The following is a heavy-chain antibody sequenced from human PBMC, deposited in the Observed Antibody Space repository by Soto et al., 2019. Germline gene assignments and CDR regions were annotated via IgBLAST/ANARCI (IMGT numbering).Heavy chain of an antibody. D-gene: IGHD2-15*01. V-gene: IGHV3-23*01. J-gene: IGHJ4*02. CDR1: GFTFSSYA. Sequence: LRLSFAASGFTFSSYAMSWVRQAPGKGLEWVSAISGSGGSTYYADSVKGRFTISRDNSKNTLYLQMNSLRAEDTAVYYCAKDFVVVVAATAIDTYFDYWGQGTLVTVSS. CDR2: ISGSGGST. CDR3: AKDFVVVVAATAIDTYFDY.